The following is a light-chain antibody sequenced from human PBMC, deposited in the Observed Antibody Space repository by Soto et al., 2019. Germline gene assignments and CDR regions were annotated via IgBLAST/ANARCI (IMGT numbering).Light chain of an antibody. CDR1: QSISSW. Sequence: DIQMTQSPSTLSASVGDRVTITCRASQSISSWLAWSQQKPGKAPKLLIYKASSLESGVPSRLRGSGSGTEFTLTIISLQPDDFETDYCQQSCTFGQGNKVEIK. CDR2: KAS. V-gene: IGKV1-5*03. J-gene: IGKJ1*01. CDR3: QQSCT.